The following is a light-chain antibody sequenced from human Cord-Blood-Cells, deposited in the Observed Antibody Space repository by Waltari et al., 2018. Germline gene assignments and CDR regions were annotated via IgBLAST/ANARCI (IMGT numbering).Light chain of an antibody. CDR1: SGDVGGYNY. CDR3: CSYAGSYTWV. J-gene: IGLJ3*02. CDR2: DVS. Sequence: QSALTQPRSVSGSPGQSVPISCTGTSGDVGGYNYVSWYQQHPGKAPKLMIYDVSKRPSGVPDRFSGSKSGNTASLTISGLQAEDEADYYCCSYAGSYTWVFGGGTKLTVL. V-gene: IGLV2-11*01.